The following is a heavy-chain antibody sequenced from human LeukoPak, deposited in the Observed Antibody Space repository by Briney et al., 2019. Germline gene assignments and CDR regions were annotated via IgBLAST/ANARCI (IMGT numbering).Heavy chain of an antibody. V-gene: IGHV3-23*01. J-gene: IGHJ4*02. Sequence: GGTLRLSCVASGFTFSSHGMNWVRQAPGKGLEWVSGIIPSGHTTYYADSVRGRFTISRDNSRNTVYLQMNSLRAEDTAVYYCARGRVVRGVIITGYFDYWGQGTLVTVSS. CDR1: GFTFSSHG. CDR2: IIPSGHTT. D-gene: IGHD3-10*01. CDR3: ARGRVVRGVIITGYFDY.